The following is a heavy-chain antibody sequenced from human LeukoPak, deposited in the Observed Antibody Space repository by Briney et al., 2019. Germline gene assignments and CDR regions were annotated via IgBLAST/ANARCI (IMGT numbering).Heavy chain of an antibody. Sequence: ASVKVSCKASGYTFTSYAMNWVRQAPGQGLEWMGWINTNTGNPTYAQGFTGRFVFSLDTSVSTAYLQISSLKAEDTAVYYCARVSVDTVMGYDAFDIWGQGTMVTVSS. CDR2: INTNTGNP. CDR3: ARVSVDTVMGYDAFDI. D-gene: IGHD5-18*01. CDR1: GYTFTSYA. J-gene: IGHJ3*02. V-gene: IGHV7-4-1*02.